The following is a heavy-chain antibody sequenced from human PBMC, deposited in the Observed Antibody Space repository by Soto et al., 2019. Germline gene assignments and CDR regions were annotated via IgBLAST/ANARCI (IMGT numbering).Heavy chain of an antibody. CDR2: IYYSGST. CDR3: ARVGGLAARTFDY. V-gene: IGHV4-59*01. J-gene: IGHJ4*02. D-gene: IGHD6-6*01. CDR1: GGSISDFY. Sequence: SETLSLTCTVSGGSISDFYWSWIRQPPGKGLEWIGYIYYSGSTNYDPSLKSRVTISVDTSKNQFSLNLRSMSPADTAVYYCARVGGLAARTFDYWGPGTLVTVSS.